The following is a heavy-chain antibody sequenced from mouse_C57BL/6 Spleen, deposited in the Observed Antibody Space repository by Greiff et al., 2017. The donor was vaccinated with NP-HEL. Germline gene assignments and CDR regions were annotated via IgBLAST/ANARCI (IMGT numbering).Heavy chain of an antibody. J-gene: IGHJ3*01. CDR3: AGGAQATFAY. V-gene: IGHV2-2*01. Sequence: QVQLKESGPGLVQPSQSLSITCTVSGFSLTSYGVHWVRQSPGKGLEWLGVIWSGGSTAYNAAFISRLSISKDNSKSQVFFKMNSLQADDTAIYYSAGGAQATFAYWGQGTLVTVSA. D-gene: IGHD3-2*02. CDR1: GFSLTSYG. CDR2: IWSGGST.